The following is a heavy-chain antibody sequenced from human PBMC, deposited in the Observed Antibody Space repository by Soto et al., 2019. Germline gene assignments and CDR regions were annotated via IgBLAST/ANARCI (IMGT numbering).Heavy chain of an antibody. J-gene: IGHJ5*02. CDR2: IWYDGSNK. CDR1: GFTFSSYG. CDR3: ARVSNNYYDSSGLSP. Sequence: LRLSCAASGFTFSSYGMHWVRQAPGKGLEWVAVIWYDGSNKYYADSVKGRFTISRDNSKNTLYLQMNSLRAEDTAVYYCARVSNNYYDSSGLSPWGQGTQVTVSS. D-gene: IGHD3-22*01. V-gene: IGHV3-33*01.